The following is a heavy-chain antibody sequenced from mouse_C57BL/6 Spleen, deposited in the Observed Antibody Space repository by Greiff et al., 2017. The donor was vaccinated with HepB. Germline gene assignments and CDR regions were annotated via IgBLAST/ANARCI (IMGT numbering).Heavy chain of an antibody. CDR2: ISNGGGST. CDR1: GFTFSDYY. J-gene: IGHJ1*03. Sequence: EVKLVESGAGLVQPGGSLKLSCAASGFTFSDYYMCWVRQTPEKRLEWVAYISNGGGSTYYPDTVKGRYTISRDKAKNTLYLKMSRLKSDDTAVYYCARGRGYFDVWGTGTTVTVSS. V-gene: IGHV5-12*01. CDR3: ARGRGYFDV.